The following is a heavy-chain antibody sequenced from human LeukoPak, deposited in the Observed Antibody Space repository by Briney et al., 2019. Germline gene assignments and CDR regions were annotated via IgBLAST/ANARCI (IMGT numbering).Heavy chain of an antibody. Sequence: SVKVSCKASGGTFSSYAISWVRQAPGQGLEWMGGIIPIFGTANYAQKFQGRVTITADESTSTAYMELSSLRSEDAAVYYCARSEGRYSYGTGYNWFDPWGQGTLVTVSS. D-gene: IGHD5-18*01. CDR1: GGTFSSYA. J-gene: IGHJ5*02. CDR3: ARSEGRYSYGTGYNWFDP. CDR2: IIPIFGTA. V-gene: IGHV1-69*13.